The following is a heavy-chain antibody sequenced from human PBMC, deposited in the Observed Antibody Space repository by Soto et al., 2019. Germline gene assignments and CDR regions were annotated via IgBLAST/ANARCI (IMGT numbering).Heavy chain of an antibody. D-gene: IGHD1-26*01. J-gene: IGHJ1*01. CDR1: GGTFSSYA. CDR2: IIPIFGTA. Sequence: QVQLVQSGAEVKKPGSSMKVSCKASGGTFSSYAISWVRQAPGQGLEWMGGIIPIFGTANYAQKFQGRVTITADKSTSTAYMALSRLRSEDTAVYYCARVLSGSYYRFEYFQHWGQGTLVTVSS. CDR3: ARVLSGSYYRFEYFQH. V-gene: IGHV1-69*06.